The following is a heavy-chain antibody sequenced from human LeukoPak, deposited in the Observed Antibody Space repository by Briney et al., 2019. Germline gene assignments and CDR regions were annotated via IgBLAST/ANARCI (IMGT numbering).Heavy chain of an antibody. CDR3: AREGVYDYGDFNWFDP. J-gene: IGHJ5*02. Sequence: PGGSLRLSCAASGFTFSRYWMSWVRQAPGKGLEWVANIKQDGSEKYYVDSVKGRFTISRDNAKNSLYLQMNGLRAEDTAVYYCAREGVYDYGDFNWFDPWGQGTLVTVSS. CDR1: GFTFSRYW. D-gene: IGHD4-17*01. V-gene: IGHV3-7*05. CDR2: IKQDGSEK.